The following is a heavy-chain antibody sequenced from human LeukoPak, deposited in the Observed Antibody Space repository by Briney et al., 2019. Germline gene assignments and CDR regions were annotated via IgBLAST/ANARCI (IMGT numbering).Heavy chain of an antibody. CDR1: GYNFTTFG. V-gene: IGHV1-18*01. J-gene: IGHJ4*02. Sequence: ASVKVSCKASGYNFTTFGISWVRQAPGQGLEWLGWISGHNGNTKYIQNVQGRITMTTDTSASTAYMELRSLTSDDTAVYYCTREGTASTGIGPYDFRGQGTLVTVSS. CDR2: ISGHNGNT. CDR3: TREGTASTGIGPYDF. D-gene: IGHD6-13*01.